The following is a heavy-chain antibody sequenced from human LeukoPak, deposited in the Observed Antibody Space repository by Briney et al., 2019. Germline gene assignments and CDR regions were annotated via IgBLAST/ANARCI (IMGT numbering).Heavy chain of an antibody. J-gene: IGHJ4*02. D-gene: IGHD5-18*01. Sequence: SETLSPTCTVSGYSISSGYYWGWIRQPPGKGLEWIGSISHSGSTYYNPSLKSRVTISVDTSKNQFSLKLSSVTAADTAVYYCARGYSGYSYGFHYFDYWGQGTLVTVSS. V-gene: IGHV4-38-2*02. CDR3: ARGYSGYSYGFHYFDY. CDR1: GYSISSGYY. CDR2: ISHSGST.